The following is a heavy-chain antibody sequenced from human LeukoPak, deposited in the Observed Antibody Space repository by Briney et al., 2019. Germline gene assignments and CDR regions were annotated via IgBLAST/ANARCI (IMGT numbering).Heavy chain of an antibody. J-gene: IGHJ4*02. CDR3: ASRHIAAAGTLFPEDY. Sequence: GGSLRLSCAASGYTFSSYAMNWVRQAPGKGLEWVSAISGSGASTFYADSVKGRFTISRDNSKNTLYLQMNSLRAEDTAVYYCASRHIAAAGTLFPEDYWGQGTLVTVSS. CDR2: ISGSGAST. CDR1: GYTFSSYA. D-gene: IGHD6-13*01. V-gene: IGHV3-23*01.